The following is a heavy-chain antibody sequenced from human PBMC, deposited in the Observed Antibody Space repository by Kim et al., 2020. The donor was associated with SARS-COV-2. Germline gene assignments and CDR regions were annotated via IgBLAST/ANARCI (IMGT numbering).Heavy chain of an antibody. J-gene: IGHJ4*02. CDR3: WVTTTPFDY. Sequence: GSTSYAQKFQGRVTMTRDTSTSTVYMELSSLRSEDTAVYYCWVTTTPFDYWGQGTLVTVSS. D-gene: IGHD4-17*01. V-gene: IGHV1-46*01. CDR2: GST.